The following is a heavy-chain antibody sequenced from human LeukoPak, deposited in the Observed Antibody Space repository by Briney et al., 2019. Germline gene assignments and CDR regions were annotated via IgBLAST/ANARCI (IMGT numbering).Heavy chain of an antibody. V-gene: IGHV7-4-1*02. CDR3: ARDLRDDFWSGYYNFDY. D-gene: IGHD3-3*01. CDR1: GYTFTTYA. CDR2: INTNTGNP. Sequence: ASVKVSCKTSGYTFTTYAINWVRQVPGQGLEWMGWINTNTGNPTYAQGFTGRFVFSLDTSVSTAYLQISSLKAEDTAVYYCARDLRDDFWSGYYNFDYWGQGTLVTVSS. J-gene: IGHJ4*02.